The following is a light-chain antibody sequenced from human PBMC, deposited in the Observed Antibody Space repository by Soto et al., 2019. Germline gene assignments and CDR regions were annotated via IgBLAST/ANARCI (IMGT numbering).Light chain of an antibody. CDR1: QSVRNY. CDR3: QQGSDWPPLT. CDR2: EAS. Sequence: EIVLTQSPATLSLSPGERATLSCRSSQSVRNYLAWYQQKPGQAPRLPIYEASNRATGIPARFGGSGSGTDFTLTISSLEPEDFAVYYCQQGSDWPPLTFGGGTKVEIK. V-gene: IGKV3-11*01. J-gene: IGKJ4*01.